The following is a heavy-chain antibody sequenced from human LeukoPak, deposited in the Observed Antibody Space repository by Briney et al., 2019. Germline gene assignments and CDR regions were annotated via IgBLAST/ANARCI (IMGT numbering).Heavy chain of an antibody. V-gene: IGHV3-21*01. D-gene: IGHD6-19*01. J-gene: IGHJ4*02. CDR2: ISSSSSYI. CDR1: GFTFGSYV. CDR3: ARDFEQWPRG. Sequence: GGSLRLSCAASGFTFGSYVMHWVRQAPGKGLEWVSSISSSSSYIYYADSVKGRFTISRDNAKNSLYLQMNSLRAEDTAVYYCARDFEQWPRGWGQGTLVTVSS.